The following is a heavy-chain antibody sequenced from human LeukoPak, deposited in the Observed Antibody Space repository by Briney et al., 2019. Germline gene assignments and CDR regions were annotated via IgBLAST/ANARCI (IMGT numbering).Heavy chain of an antibody. CDR1: GFTFSSYG. CDR3: ANYSSSHYMDV. D-gene: IGHD6-13*01. Sequence: PGGSLRLSCAASGFTFSSYGMHWVRQAPGKGLEWVAVISYDGSNKYYADSVKGRFTISRDNSKNTLYLQMNSLRAEDTAVYYCANYSSSHYMDVWGKGTTVTVSS. J-gene: IGHJ6*03. CDR2: ISYDGSNK. V-gene: IGHV3-30*18.